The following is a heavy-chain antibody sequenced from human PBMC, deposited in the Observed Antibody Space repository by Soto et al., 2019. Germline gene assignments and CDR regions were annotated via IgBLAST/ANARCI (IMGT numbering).Heavy chain of an antibody. Sequence: EVQLVESGGGLVQPGGSQRLSCAASGFTVSSNYMSWVRQAPGKGLEWVSVIYSGGSTYYADSVKGRFTISRDNSKNTLYLQMNSLRAEDTAVYYCAAAVAGTGFDYWGQGTLVTVSS. CDR2: IYSGGST. V-gene: IGHV3-66*01. CDR1: GFTVSSNY. CDR3: AAAVAGTGFDY. J-gene: IGHJ4*02. D-gene: IGHD6-19*01.